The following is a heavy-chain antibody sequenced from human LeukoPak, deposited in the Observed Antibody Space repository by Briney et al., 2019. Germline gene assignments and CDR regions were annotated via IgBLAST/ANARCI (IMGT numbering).Heavy chain of an antibody. CDR1: GDSVSSNSAA. CDR3: ARAYRSSHDAFDI. Sequence: SQTLSLTCAISGDSVSSNSAAWNWISQSPSRGLEWLGRTYYRSKWYNDYAVSVKSRITINPDTSKNQFSLQLNSVTPEDTAVYYCARAYRSSHDAFDIWGQGTMVTVSS. D-gene: IGHD6-13*01. V-gene: IGHV6-1*01. J-gene: IGHJ3*02. CDR2: TYYRSKWYN.